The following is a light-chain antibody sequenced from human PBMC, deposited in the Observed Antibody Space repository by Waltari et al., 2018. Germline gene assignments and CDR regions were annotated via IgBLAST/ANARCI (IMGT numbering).Light chain of an antibody. V-gene: IGKV2-28*01. CDR2: MGS. CDR1: QGLLYSNGYNY. CDR3: MQALQTPLT. Sequence: EIVLTQSPLSLPVTPGEPASISCRSSQGLLYSNGYNYLDWYLQKPGQSPQLLIYMGSNRASGVPDRFSGSGSGTDFTLKITRVEAEDVGVYYCMQALQTPLTFGGGTKVEVK. J-gene: IGKJ4*01.